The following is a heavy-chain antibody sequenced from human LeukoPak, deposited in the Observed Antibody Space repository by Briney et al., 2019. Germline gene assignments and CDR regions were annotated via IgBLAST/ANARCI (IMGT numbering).Heavy chain of an antibody. Sequence: ASVKVSCKASGYTFTSYGISWVRQAPGQGLEWMGWTSAYNGNTNYAQKLQGRVTMTTDTSTSTAYMELRSLRSDDTAVYYCARGPLAYCGGDCPSPLDYWGQGTLVTVSS. V-gene: IGHV1-18*01. CDR2: TSAYNGNT. CDR1: GYTFTSYG. CDR3: ARGPLAYCGGDCPSPLDY. J-gene: IGHJ4*02. D-gene: IGHD2-21*02.